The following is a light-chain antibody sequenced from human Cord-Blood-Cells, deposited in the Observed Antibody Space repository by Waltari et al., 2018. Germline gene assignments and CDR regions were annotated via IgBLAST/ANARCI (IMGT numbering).Light chain of an antibody. V-gene: IGKV4-1*01. CDR2: WAS. J-gene: IGKJ1*01. Sequence: DIVMTQPPDSLAVSLGERATINCKSSQSVLYSSNNKNYLAWYQQKPGQPPKLLIYWASTRESGVPDRFSGSGSGTDFTLTISNLQAEDVAVYYCQQYYSTPPTFGQGTKVEIK. CDR3: QQYYSTPPT. CDR1: QSVLYSSNNKNY.